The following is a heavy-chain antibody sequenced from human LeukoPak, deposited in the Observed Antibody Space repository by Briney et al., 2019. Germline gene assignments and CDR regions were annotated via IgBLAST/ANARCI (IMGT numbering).Heavy chain of an antibody. Sequence: ASVNVSCKASGGTFSSYAISWVRQAPGQGLEWMGGIIPIFGTANYAQKFQGRVTITADESTSTAYMELSSLRSEDTAVYYCARDYHCTNGVCYRDGYFDYWGQGTLVTVSS. CDR2: IIPIFGTA. J-gene: IGHJ4*02. CDR1: GGTFSSYA. V-gene: IGHV1-69*13. CDR3: ARDYHCTNGVCYRDGYFDY. D-gene: IGHD2-8*01.